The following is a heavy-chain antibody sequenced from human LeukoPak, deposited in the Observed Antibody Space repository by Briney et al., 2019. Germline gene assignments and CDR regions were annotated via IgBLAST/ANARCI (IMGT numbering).Heavy chain of an antibody. D-gene: IGHD4-23*01. CDR1: GGSISSGDYY. CDR2: IYYSGGT. CDR3: ARLTQITAWYIHY. Sequence: SETLSLTCTVSGGSISSGDYYWSWIRQPPGKGLEWIGYIYYSGGTDYNPSLKSRVSISLDTPKNQLSLRLTSVTAADTAVYYCARLTQITAWYIHYWGQGTLVTVSS. V-gene: IGHV4-30-4*08. J-gene: IGHJ4*02.